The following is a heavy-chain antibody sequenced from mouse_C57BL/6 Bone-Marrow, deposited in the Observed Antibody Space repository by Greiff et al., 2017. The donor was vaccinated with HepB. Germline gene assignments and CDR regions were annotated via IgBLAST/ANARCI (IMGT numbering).Heavy chain of an antibody. CDR1: GYTFTSYG. CDR3: ARTYYSDPFAY. CDR2: IYPRSGNT. J-gene: IGHJ3*01. V-gene: IGHV1-81*01. Sequence: QVQLQQSGAELARPGASVKLSCKASGYTFTSYGISWVKQRTGQGLEWIGEIYPRSGNTYYNEKFKGKATLTADKSSSTAYMELRSLTSEDSAVYFCARTYYSDPFAYWGQGTLVTVSA. D-gene: IGHD2-12*01.